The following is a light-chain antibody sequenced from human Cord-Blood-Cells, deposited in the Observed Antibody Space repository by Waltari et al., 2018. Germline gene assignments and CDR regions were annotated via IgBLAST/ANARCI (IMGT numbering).Light chain of an antibody. V-gene: IGKV1-13*02. CDR1: QGISST. CDR2: DAS. Sequence: AIQLTQSPSPMSASVGDRVTITCRAIQGISSTLAWYQQKPVRAPKLLIYDASILESGVPSRCSGSGSGTDFTLTIRSLQHEDFATYYGQQFNSYVFTFGPGTKVDIK. J-gene: IGKJ3*01. CDR3: QQFNSYVFT.